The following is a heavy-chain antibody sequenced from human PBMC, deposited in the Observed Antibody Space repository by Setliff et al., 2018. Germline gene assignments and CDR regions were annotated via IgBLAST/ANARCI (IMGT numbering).Heavy chain of an antibody. CDR1: GFTFSSYW. D-gene: IGHD3-3*01. CDR2: IKQDGSAK. Sequence: PGGSLRLSCAASGFTFSSYWMSWVRQAPGKGLEWVANIKQDGSAKYYADSVKGRFTVSRDNAQNSLYLEMKSLRTEDTALYYCARGLTVFGVVFPDAFDIWGQGTVVTVSS. V-gene: IGHV3-7*03. CDR3: ARGLTVFGVVFPDAFDI. J-gene: IGHJ3*02.